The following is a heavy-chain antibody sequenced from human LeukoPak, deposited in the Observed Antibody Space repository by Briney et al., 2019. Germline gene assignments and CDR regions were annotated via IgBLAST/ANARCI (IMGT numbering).Heavy chain of an antibody. D-gene: IGHD6-19*01. Sequence: GASVKVSCKASAYTFTGSYIHWVRQAPGQGLEWMGWINPDSGVTKYAQNFQGRVTMTRDTSISTASMEMRSLKSDDTAVYYCARDFGSSSAWYEFDYWGQGTLVTVSS. CDR3: ARDFGSSSAWYEFDY. V-gene: IGHV1-2*02. J-gene: IGHJ4*02. CDR1: AYTFTGSY. CDR2: INPDSGVT.